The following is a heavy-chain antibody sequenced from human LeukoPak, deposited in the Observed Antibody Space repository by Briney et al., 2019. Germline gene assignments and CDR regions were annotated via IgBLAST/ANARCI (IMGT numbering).Heavy chain of an antibody. J-gene: IGHJ4*02. CDR2: ISGSGGST. CDR1: GFTFSSYA. V-gene: IGHV3-23*01. CDR3: AKAGGDYDRGFDY. Sequence: GGPLRLSCAASGFTFSSYAMSWVRQAPGKGLEWVSAISGSGGSTYYADSVKGRFTISRDNSKNTLYLQMNSLRAEDTAVYYCAKAGGDYDRGFDYWGQGTLVTVSS. D-gene: IGHD4-17*01.